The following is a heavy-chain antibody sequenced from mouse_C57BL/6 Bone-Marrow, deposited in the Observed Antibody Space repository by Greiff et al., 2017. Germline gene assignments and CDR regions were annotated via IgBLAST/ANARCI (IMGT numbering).Heavy chain of an antibody. CDR2: IDPSDSSP. V-gene: IGHV1-69*01. CDR3: ARYWFAY. Sequence: QVPLQQPGAELVMPGASVQLSCQASGYTFTSYWMHWVLQRPGPGLEWIGEIDPSDSSPNYNQKFKGKSTLTVDKSSSTAYMQLSSLTSEDSAVYYCARYWFAYWGQGTLVTVSA. J-gene: IGHJ3*01. CDR1: GYTFTSYW.